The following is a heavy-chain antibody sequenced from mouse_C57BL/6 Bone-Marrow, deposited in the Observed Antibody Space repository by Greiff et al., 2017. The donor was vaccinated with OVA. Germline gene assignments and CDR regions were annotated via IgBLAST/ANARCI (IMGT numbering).Heavy chain of an antibody. D-gene: IGHD1-1*01. CDR2: ISSGGSYT. V-gene: IGHV5-6*02. Sequence: DVKLVESGGDLVKPGGSLKLSCAASGFTFSSYGMSWVRQTPDKRLEWVATISSGGSYTYYPDSVKGRFTISRDNAKNTLYLQMSSLKSEDTAMYSCARHITYGSSYGGYAMDCWGRGTSVTVSS. J-gene: IGHJ4*01. CDR1: GFTFSSYG. CDR3: ARHITYGSSYGGYAMDC.